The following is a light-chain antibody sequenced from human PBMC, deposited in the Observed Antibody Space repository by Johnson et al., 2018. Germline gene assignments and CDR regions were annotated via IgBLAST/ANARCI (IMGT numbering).Light chain of an antibody. J-gene: IGLJ1*01. CDR3: GTWDSSLSAGNV. V-gene: IGLV1-51*02. CDR1: SSNIGNNY. CDR2: ETN. Sequence: QSVLTQPPSVSAAPGQKVTISCSGSSSNIGNNYVSWYQQLPGTAPKLLIYETNKRPSGIPDRFSGSKSGTSATLVITGLQTGDEADYYCGTWDSSLSAGNVFGTGTKVTGL.